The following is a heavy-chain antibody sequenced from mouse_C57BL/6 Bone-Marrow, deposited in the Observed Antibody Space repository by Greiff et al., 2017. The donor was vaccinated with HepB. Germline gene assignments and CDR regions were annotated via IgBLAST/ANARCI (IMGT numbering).Heavy chain of an antibody. Sequence: QVQLQQSGAELVRPGTSVKVSCKASGYAFTNYLIEWVKQRPGQGLEWIGVINPGSGGTNYNEKFKGKATLTADKSSSTAYMQLSSLTSEDSAVYFCARGYGSSWWGQGTTLTVSS. J-gene: IGHJ2*01. CDR1: GYAFTNYL. CDR3: ARGYGSSW. V-gene: IGHV1-54*01. D-gene: IGHD1-1*01. CDR2: INPGSGGT.